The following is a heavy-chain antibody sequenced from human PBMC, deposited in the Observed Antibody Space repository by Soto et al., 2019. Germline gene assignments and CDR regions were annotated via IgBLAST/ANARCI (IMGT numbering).Heavy chain of an antibody. CDR2: IYSGGST. J-gene: IGHJ6*03. Sequence: GGSLRLSCAASGFTVSSNYMSWVRQAPGKGLEWVSVIYSGGSTYYADSVKGRFTISRHNSKNTLYLQMNSLRAEDTAVYYCARVGTPAYYYYYMDVWGKGTTVTVSS. V-gene: IGHV3-53*04. D-gene: IGHD2-2*01. CDR3: ARVGTPAYYYYYMDV. CDR1: GFTVSSNY.